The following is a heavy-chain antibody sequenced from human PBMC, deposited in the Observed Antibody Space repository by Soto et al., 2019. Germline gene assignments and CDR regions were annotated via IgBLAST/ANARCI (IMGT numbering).Heavy chain of an antibody. V-gene: IGHV4-31*03. J-gene: IGHJ4*02. CDR3: ARYRISGSWSKFDY. Sequence: PSETLSLTCTVSGLTISSASYYWSWIRQHPGKGLEWVGNIYYNGSTYYSPSLTSRVTLWVDTSKNQFSLRLASVTAADTAVYYCARYRISGSWSKFDYWGQGTLVTVSS. CDR2: IYYNGST. CDR1: GLTISSASYY. D-gene: IGHD6-13*01.